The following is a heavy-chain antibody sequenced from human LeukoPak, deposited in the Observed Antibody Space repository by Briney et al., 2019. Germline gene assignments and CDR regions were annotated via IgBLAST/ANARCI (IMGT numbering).Heavy chain of an antibody. CDR2: MTTGRNYI. D-gene: IGHD1-26*01. V-gene: IGHV3-21*01. Sequence: GGSLRLSCAASGFSFSSYTMGWVRQAPGKGPEWVSSMTTGRNYIYYADSVKGRFTISRDNAKNSLFLQMTSLRADDTAMYYCARVVGGSYYEGLLDFWGQGTLVTVSS. CDR3: ARVVGGSYYEGLLDF. CDR1: GFSFSSYT. J-gene: IGHJ4*02.